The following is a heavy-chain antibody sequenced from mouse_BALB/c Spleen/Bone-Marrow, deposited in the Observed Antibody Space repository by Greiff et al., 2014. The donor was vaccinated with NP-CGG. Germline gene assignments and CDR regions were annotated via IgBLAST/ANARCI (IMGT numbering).Heavy chain of an antibody. D-gene: IGHD3-2*01. CDR2: IDPSDSET. CDR1: GYTFINHW. Sequence: VKLQESGAELVRPGASVKLSCKASGYTFINHWMNWVKQRPGQGLEWIGMIDPSDSETHYNQVFKDKATLTVDKSSNTAYMQLSSLTSEDSAVYYCTRDSSGYVGAMDFWGQGTSVTVPS. V-gene: IGHV1-61*01. CDR3: TRDSSGYVGAMDF. J-gene: IGHJ4*01.